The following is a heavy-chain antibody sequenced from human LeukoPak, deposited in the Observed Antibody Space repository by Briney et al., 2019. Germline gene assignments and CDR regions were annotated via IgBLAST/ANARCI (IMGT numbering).Heavy chain of an antibody. CDR1: GGSFSGYY. CDR2: IYYSGST. Sequence: SETLSLTCAVYGGSFSGYYWSWIRQPPGKGLEWIGSIYYSGSTYYNPSLKSRVTISVDTSKNQFSLKLSSVTAADTAVYYCATPTGNWGQGTLVTVSS. J-gene: IGHJ4*02. V-gene: IGHV4-34*01. CDR3: ATPTGN.